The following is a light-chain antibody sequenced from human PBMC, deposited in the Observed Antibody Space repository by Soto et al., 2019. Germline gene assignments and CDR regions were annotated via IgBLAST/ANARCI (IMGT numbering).Light chain of an antibody. CDR2: AAA. J-gene: IGKJ4*01. Sequence: DIQMTQSPSSLSASVGDRVTITCRASQSISSYLNWYQQKPGKAPKLLIYAAASLQSGDPSRFSGSGSGTDFTLTISSLQPEDFATYYCQQSYSTPRLTFGGGTKVDIK. V-gene: IGKV1-39*01. CDR1: QSISSY. CDR3: QQSYSTPRLT.